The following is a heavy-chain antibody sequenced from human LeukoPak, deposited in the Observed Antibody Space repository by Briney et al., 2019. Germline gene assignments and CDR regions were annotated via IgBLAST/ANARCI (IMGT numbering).Heavy chain of an antibody. Sequence: KTSETLSLTCTVSGGSISSGSYYWSWIRQPAGKGLEWIGRIYTSGSTNYNPSLKSRVTISVDTSKNQFSLKLSSVTAADTAVYYCARGIAALRFYYYYMDVWGKGTTVTVSS. CDR1: GGSISSGSYY. CDR3: ARGIAALRFYYYYMDV. J-gene: IGHJ6*03. V-gene: IGHV4-61*02. CDR2: IYTSGST. D-gene: IGHD6-6*01.